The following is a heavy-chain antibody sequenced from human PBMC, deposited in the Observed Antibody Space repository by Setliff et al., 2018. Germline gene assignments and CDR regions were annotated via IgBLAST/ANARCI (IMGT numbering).Heavy chain of an antibody. CDR1: GYTFSSYS. CDR3: ARYNWNTNWFDP. CDR2: INAANGNT. V-gene: IGHV1-3*01. D-gene: IGHD1-20*01. J-gene: IGHJ5*02. Sequence: ASVKVSCKASGYTFSSYSMHWVRQAPGQRLEWMGWINAANGNTQYSKKFQGRLTITRDTSANTAYMELSSLRSEDTALYYCARYNWNTNWFDPWGQGTLVTVS.